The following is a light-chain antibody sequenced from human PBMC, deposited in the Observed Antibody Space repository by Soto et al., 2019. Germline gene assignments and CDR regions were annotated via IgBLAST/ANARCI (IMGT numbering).Light chain of an antibody. V-gene: IGKV1-39*01. CDR2: AAH. Sequence: IQMTQSPDSLSASLGDRVTVTCRASQDISQSVNWYQQKPAKPPKLLIYAAHILESGVPSRFSASGSGTDFDLTISSLQPEDVGTYFCQQSSVTPHTFGQGTLLQIK. J-gene: IGKJ2*01. CDR3: QQSSVTPHT. CDR1: QDISQS.